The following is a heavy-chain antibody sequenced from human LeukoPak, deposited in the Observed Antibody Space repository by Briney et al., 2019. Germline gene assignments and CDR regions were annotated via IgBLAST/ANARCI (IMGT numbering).Heavy chain of an antibody. D-gene: IGHD2-2*01. V-gene: IGHV3-23*01. CDR1: GFTFSSYA. Sequence: PGGSLRLSCAASGFTFSSYAMSWVRQAPGKGLEWVSAISGGGGSTYYADSVKGRFTISRDNSKNTLYLQMNSLRAEDTAVYYCAKGRAQSLIVVVPAAIHHWGQGTLVTVSS. CDR3: AKGRAQSLIVVVPAAIHH. J-gene: IGHJ4*02. CDR2: ISGGGGST.